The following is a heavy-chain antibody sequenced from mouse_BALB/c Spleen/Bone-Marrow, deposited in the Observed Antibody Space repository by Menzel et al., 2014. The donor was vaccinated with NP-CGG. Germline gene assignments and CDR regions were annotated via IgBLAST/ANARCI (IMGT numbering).Heavy chain of an antibody. Sequence: VKLMESGAELVRPGSSVKISCKASGYTFSNFWMNWVKQRPGQGLEWIGQIHPGDGDTNNNGKLKGKATLTTDKSSSTAYMHLSSLSSEDSAVYFCARVYYGNLDYWGQGTTLTVSS. CDR2: IHPGDGDT. J-gene: IGHJ2*01. CDR3: ARVYYGNLDY. D-gene: IGHD2-1*01. CDR1: GYTFSNFW. V-gene: IGHV1-80*01.